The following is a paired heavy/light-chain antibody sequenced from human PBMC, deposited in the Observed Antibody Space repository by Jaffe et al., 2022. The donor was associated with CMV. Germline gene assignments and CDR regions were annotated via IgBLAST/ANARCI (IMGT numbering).Light chain of an antibody. J-gene: IGLJ3*02. CDR3: AAWDDSLNGFWV. CDR2: SNI. CDR1: SSNVGSNN. Sequence: QSVLTQPPSASGTPGQRVTISCSGTSSNVGSNNVHWYQQLPGTAPRLLIYSNIQRPSGVPDRFSGSKSGTSASLAISGLQSDDEADYYCAAWDDSLNGFWVFGGGTKLTVL. V-gene: IGLV1-44*01.
Heavy chain of an antibody. CDR2: FDSEDGET. CDR3: ATAHYDNRGHSDFDY. J-gene: IGHJ4*02. Sequence: QVQVVQSGAEVRKPGASVKVSCKVSGYSLTELSMHWVRQAPGKGLEWMGAFDSEDGETIYARNFQGRVTMTEDTSTDTAYMELSGLRSEDTAVYYCATAHYDNRGHSDFDYWGQGTLVTVSS. D-gene: IGHD3-22*01. CDR1: GYSLTELS. V-gene: IGHV1-24*01.